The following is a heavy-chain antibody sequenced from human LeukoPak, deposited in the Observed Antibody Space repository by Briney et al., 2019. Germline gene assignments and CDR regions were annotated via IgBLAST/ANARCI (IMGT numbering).Heavy chain of an antibody. CDR2: IDRDGSRI. CDR3: VRGNDYGGPHY. J-gene: IGHJ4*02. D-gene: IGHD4-23*01. CDR1: GSTFSSYW. V-gene: IGHV3-74*01. Sequence: GSLRLSCAVSGSTFSSYWMHWVRQAPGKGLVWVSRIDRDGSRINYADSVKGRFTISRDNGKNTLFLQMNSLRAEDAAVYYCVRGNDYGGPHYWGQGTLVTVSS.